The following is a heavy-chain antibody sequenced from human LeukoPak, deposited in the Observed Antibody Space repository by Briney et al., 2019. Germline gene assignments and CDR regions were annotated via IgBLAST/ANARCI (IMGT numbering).Heavy chain of an antibody. CDR3: AKLGGYCSSTSCFDFDY. CDR1: GFTFSSYG. J-gene: IGHJ4*02. D-gene: IGHD2-2*01. Sequence: GGSPRLSCAASGFTFSSYGMHWVRQAPGKGLEWVAVISYDGSNKYYADSVKGRFTISRDNSKNTLCLQMNSLRAEDTAVYYCAKLGGYCSSTSCFDFDYWGQGTLVTVSS. V-gene: IGHV3-30*18. CDR2: ISYDGSNK.